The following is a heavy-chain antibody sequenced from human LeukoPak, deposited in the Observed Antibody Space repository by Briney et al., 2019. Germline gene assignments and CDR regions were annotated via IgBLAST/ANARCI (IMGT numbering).Heavy chain of an antibody. D-gene: IGHD6-19*01. CDR2: ISSSGSTI. J-gene: IGHJ4*02. V-gene: IGHV3-48*03. CDR3: ALNRGSGWYFHY. Sequence: HTGGSLRLSCAASGFTFSSYEMNWVRQAPGKGLEWVSYISSSGSTIYYADSVKGRFTISRDNSKNTLYLQMNSLRAEDTAVYYCALNRGSGWYFHYWGQGTLVTVSS. CDR1: GFTFSSYE.